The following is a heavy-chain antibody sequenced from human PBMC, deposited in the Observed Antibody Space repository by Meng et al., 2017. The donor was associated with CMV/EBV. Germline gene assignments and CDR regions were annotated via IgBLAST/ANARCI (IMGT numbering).Heavy chain of an antibody. J-gene: IGHJ5*02. D-gene: IGHD3-3*01. Sequence: SGPTLVKPTETLTLTCTFSGFSLSNARMGVSWIRQPPGKALEWLAHIFSNDEKSYSTSLKSRLTISKDTSKSQVVLTMTNMDPVDTATYYCARIGRYYDFWSGYQNWFDPWGQGTLVTVSS. CDR3: ARIGRYYDFWSGYQNWFDP. V-gene: IGHV2-26*01. CDR1: GFSLSNARMG. CDR2: IFSNDEK.